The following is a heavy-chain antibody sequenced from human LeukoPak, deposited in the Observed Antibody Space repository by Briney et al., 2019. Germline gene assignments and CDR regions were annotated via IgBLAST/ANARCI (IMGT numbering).Heavy chain of an antibody. Sequence: ASVKVSRKASGYTFTGYYIHWVRQAPGQGLEWVGWINPISGGTNYAEKFQGRVTTTRDTSINTAYMEVTRLTSDDTAVYYCAREDGSFDYWGQGTLVTVSS. D-gene: IGHD5-24*01. CDR3: AREDGSFDY. CDR1: GYTFTGYY. V-gene: IGHV1-2*02. CDR2: INPISGGT. J-gene: IGHJ4*02.